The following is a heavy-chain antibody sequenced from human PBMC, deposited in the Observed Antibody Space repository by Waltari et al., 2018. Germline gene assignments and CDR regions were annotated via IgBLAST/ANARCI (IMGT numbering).Heavy chain of an antibody. D-gene: IGHD3-16*01. J-gene: IGHJ3*01. CDR2: ISYIGAT. V-gene: IGHV4-39*01. CDR3: ATYVGASIGTAAFDV. Sequence: QLHLQESGPGLVKPSETLSLPCSVSGGSITNNRHYWGWIRQPPGKGREWAATISYIGATYNNPSLKSRVTISGDTSKNQFSLKLNSVTAADTAVYYCATYVGASIGTAAFDVWGQGTMVTVSS. CDR1: GGSITNNRHY.